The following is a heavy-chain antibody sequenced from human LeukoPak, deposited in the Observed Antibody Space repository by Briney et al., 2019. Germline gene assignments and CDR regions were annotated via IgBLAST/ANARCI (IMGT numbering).Heavy chain of an antibody. CDR1: RYNFTRQV. CDR3: ASRSSSTPYYFDY. D-gene: IGHD2-15*01. V-gene: IGHV1-18*01. J-gene: IGHJ4*02. Sequence: ASVKVSCMASRYNFTRQVIRWVRQAPGQGLEWMGWINTYNRTTNYAQKFQGRGAKTTDTSTSTAYLELRSLRSDNTAVYYCASRSSSTPYYFDYWGQRTLVTVSS. CDR2: INTYNRTT.